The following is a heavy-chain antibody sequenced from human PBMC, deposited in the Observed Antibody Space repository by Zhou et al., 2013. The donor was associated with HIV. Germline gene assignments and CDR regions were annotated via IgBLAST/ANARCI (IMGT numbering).Heavy chain of an antibody. CDR1: GYSFTNYW. Sequence: VQLVQSGAEVKKPGESLKISCKGSGYSFTNYWIGWVRQMPGKGLEWMGIIYPGDSDSRCSPSFQGQVTISADKSINTAYLQWSSLKASDTAIYYCARHIGTDGFSIRGYFDYWGQGTLVTVSS. J-gene: IGHJ4*02. CDR3: ARHIGTDGFSIRGYFDY. V-gene: IGHV5-51*01. CDR2: IYPGDSDS. D-gene: IGHD1-26*01.